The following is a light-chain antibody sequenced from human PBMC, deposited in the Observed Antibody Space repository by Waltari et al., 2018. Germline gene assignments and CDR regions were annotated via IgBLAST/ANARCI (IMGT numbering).Light chain of an antibody. CDR2: WAS. J-gene: IGKJ4*01. Sequence: IVMTQSPGSLAVSLGERATINCKSSWSVLYSSNNKNYLAWYQQKPGQPPKLLIYWASTRESGVPDRFSGSGSGTDFTLTISGLQAEDVAVYYCQQYYSTPLTFGGGTKVEIE. CDR3: QQYYSTPLT. V-gene: IGKV4-1*01. CDR1: WSVLYSSNNKNY.